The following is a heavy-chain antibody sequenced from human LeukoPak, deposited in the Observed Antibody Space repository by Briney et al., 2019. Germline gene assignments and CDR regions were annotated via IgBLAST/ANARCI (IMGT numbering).Heavy chain of an antibody. J-gene: IGHJ6*03. CDR2: ISGSGDST. V-gene: IGHV3-23*01. CDR3: ARDGVTIFGVVVPPYYYYYMDV. Sequence: GGSLRLSCAASGFTFSSYAMSWVRQAPGKGLEWVSVISGSGDSTYYADSVKGRFTISRDNSKNTLYLQMNSLRAEDTAVYYCARDGVTIFGVVVPPYYYYYMDVWGKGTTVTVSS. CDR1: GFTFSSYA. D-gene: IGHD3-3*01.